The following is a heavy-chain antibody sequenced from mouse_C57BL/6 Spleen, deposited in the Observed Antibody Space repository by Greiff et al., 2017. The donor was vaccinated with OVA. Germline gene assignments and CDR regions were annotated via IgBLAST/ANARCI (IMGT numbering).Heavy chain of an antibody. D-gene: IGHD1-1*01. Sequence: EVQLVESGGGLVKPGGSLKLSCAASGFTFSSYAMSWVRQTPEKRLEWVATISDGGSYTYYPDNVKGRFTISRDNAKNNLYLQMSHLKSEDTAMYYCASAYYYGSSQYYFDYWGQGTTLTVSS. CDR2: ISDGGSYT. CDR1: GFTFSSYA. J-gene: IGHJ2*01. CDR3: ASAYYYGSSQYYFDY. V-gene: IGHV5-4*01.